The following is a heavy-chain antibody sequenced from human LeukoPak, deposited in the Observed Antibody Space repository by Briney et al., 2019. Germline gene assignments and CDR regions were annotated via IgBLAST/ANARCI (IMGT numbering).Heavy chain of an antibody. D-gene: IGHD1-14*01. CDR2: ISSSAGST. CDR1: GFTFSSYG. V-gene: IGHV3-23*01. CDR3: AKDRLGYKDY. Sequence: GGSLRLSCAASGFTFSSYGMTWVRQAPGKGPEWVSVISSSAGSTYYADSVKGRFTISRDNSKNTLYLQMNSLRAEDTAVYYCAKDRLGYKDYWGQGTLVTVSS. J-gene: IGHJ4*02.